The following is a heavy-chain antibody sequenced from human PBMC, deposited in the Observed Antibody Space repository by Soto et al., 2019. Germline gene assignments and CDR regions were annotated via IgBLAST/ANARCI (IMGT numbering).Heavy chain of an antibody. J-gene: IGHJ5*02. CDR2: IWYDGSNK. CDR1: GFTFSSYG. D-gene: IGHD3-10*01. CDR3: ARDGAADGSGSYTVDP. V-gene: IGHV3-33*01. Sequence: QVQLVESGGGVVQPGRSLRLSCAASGFTFSSYGMHWVRQAPGKGLERVAVIWYDGSNKYYADSVKGRFTISRDNSKNTLYLQMNSLRAEDTAVYYCARDGAADGSGSYTVDPWGQGTLVTVSS.